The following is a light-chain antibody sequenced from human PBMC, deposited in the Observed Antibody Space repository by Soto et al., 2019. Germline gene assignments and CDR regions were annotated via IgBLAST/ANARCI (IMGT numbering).Light chain of an antibody. CDR3: KQYNTWPPFT. V-gene: IGKV3-15*01. J-gene: IGKJ5*01. CDR2: GAS. Sequence: EIVMTQSPATLSVSPGERAPLSCRASQSVSSDLAWYQQNPGQAPRLLILGASTRATGIPARFSGSGSGTEFTLTIRSLQSEDFAVYYCKQYNTWPPFTVGQGTRLEIK. CDR1: QSVSSD.